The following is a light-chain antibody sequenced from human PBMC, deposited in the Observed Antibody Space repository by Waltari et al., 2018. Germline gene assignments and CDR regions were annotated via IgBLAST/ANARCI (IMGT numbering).Light chain of an antibody. CDR3: QQSYTTAYT. CDR1: QSISTS. CDR2: VAP. J-gene: IGKJ2*01. V-gene: IGKV1-39*01. Sequence: IQMTQSPSSLSASVEDSFTITCRASQSISTSLNWDQQIPGKAPKLLIYVAPTLQSGVPSRFSGSGSGTDFSLTISSLQPEDFATYYCQQSYTTAYTFGQGTKLEIK.